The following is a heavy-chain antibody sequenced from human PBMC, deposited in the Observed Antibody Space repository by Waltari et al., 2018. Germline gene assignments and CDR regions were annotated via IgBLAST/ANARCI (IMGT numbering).Heavy chain of an antibody. D-gene: IGHD3-16*01. CDR3: ARGGRYAISWFDF. Sequence: QVHLVQPGGEVMKSGASVRVSCKTSGYTFTSFAITWVRQAPGQGLEWMGWVNPRNGHTNLLQALQGRLTLTTDSSTATAYMELRNLTSDDTAIYYCARGGRYAISWFDFWGQGTPVTVSS. CDR2: VNPRNGHT. CDR1: GYTFTSFA. V-gene: IGHV1-18*01. J-gene: IGHJ5*01.